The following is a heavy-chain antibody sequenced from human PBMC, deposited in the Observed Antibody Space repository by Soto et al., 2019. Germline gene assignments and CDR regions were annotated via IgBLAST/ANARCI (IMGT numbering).Heavy chain of an antibody. CDR1: GYSFSTYA. D-gene: IGHD3-10*01. CDR2: IIAGNGNT. J-gene: IGHJ4*02. Sequence: ASVKVSCKVSGYSFSTYASHWVRQAPGQGLEWIGWIIAGNGNTKYSQKFQDRVTISRDTSATTVYVELTSLTSEDTAVYYCARGVSSGPYWWAFDYWGQGTLVTVSS. V-gene: IGHV1-3*01. CDR3: ARGVSSGPYWWAFDY.